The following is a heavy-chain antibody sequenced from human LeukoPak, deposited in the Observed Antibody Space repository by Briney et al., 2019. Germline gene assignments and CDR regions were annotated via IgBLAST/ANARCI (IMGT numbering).Heavy chain of an antibody. CDR2: IKQDGSEK. CDR3: ARDGGQGRGYDFLRKNYYYYGMDV. CDR1: GFTLSSYW. Sequence: PGGSLRLSCAASGFTLSSYWLSWVRQAPGKGLEWVANIKQDGSEKYYVDSVKGRFTISRDNAKNSLYLQMNSLRAEDTAVYYCARDGGQGRGYDFLRKNYYYYGMDVWGQGTTVTVSS. D-gene: IGHD5-12*01. V-gene: IGHV3-7*01. J-gene: IGHJ6*02.